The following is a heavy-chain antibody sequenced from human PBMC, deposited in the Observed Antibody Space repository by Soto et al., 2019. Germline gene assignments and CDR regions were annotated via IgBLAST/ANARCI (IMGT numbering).Heavy chain of an antibody. D-gene: IGHD2-2*01. CDR2: ISYDGSNK. Sequence: GGSLRLSCAASGFTFSSYAMHWVRQAPGKGLEWVAVISYDGSNKYYADSVKGRFTISRGNSKNTLDLQMDSLRAEDTGVYFCARDDCSSPSCYVYWGQGTPVTVSS. CDR3: ARDDCSSPSCYVY. CDR1: GFTFSSYA. J-gene: IGHJ4*02. V-gene: IGHV3-30-3*01.